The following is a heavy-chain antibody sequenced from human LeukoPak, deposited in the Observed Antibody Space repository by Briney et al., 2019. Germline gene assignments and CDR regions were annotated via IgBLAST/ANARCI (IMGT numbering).Heavy chain of an antibody. J-gene: IGHJ4*02. CDR2: LSSSSNYV. CDR3: TRDFDWFRNQYDY. Sequence: PGGSLRLSCAASGFTFSDHAMIWVRQAPGKGLEWVSSLSSSSNYVHYAASVRRRFTISRDNNKNSLYLQMNSLSAEDTAVYYCTRDFDWFRNQYDYWGQGAPVTVSS. V-gene: IGHV3-21*01. CDR1: GFTFSDHA. D-gene: IGHD3-9*01.